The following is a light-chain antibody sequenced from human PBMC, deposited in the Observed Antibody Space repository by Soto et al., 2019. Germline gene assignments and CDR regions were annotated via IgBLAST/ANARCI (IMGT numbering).Light chain of an antibody. V-gene: IGLV2-23*02. J-gene: IGLJ1*01. Sequence: QSALTHPASVSASPGQSITISRTCTSRNVASYKLVSWYQQHPGKSPKLMIFEVNKRPSGVSNRFSGSKSGNTASLTIFGLKVEDEAEYYCCSSWGSPTYVFGTGTKVTVL. CDR2: EVN. CDR3: CSSWGSPTYV. CDR1: SRNVASYKL.